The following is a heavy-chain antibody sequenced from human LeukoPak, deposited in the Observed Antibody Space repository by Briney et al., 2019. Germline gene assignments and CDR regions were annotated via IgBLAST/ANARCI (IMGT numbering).Heavy chain of an antibody. V-gene: IGHV5-51*01. CDR3: ARQLGNYYDSSDPIDY. CDR2: IYPGDSDT. J-gene: IGHJ4*02. Sequence: GESLKISCKGSGYSFTSYWIGWVRQMPGKGLEWMGIIYPGDSDTRYSPSFQGQVTISADKSISTAYLQWSSLKASDTAMYYCARQLGNYYDSSDPIDYWGQGTLVTVSS. D-gene: IGHD3-22*01. CDR1: GYSFTSYW.